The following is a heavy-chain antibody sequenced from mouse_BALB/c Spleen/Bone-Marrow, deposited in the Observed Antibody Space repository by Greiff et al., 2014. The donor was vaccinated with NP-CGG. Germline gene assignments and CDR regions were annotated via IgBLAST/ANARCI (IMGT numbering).Heavy chain of an antibody. CDR2: INPYNSDA. J-gene: IGHJ2*01. D-gene: IGHD4-1*01. Sequence: VQLKESGPELVKPGTSVKISCKASGYSFTGYLMNWVKQSHGKSLEWIGCINPYNSDAFYNPKFKGKATLTVDKSSSTAHIDLMSLTSEDSAVYYCGRSVNGNFDSWGQGTTLTVSS. CDR1: GYSFTGYL. CDR3: GRSVNGNFDS. V-gene: IGHV1-37*01.